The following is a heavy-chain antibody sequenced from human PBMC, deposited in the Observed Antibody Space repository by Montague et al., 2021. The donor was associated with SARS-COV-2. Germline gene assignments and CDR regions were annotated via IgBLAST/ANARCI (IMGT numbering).Heavy chain of an antibody. D-gene: IGHD4-17*01. CDR3: ARAWRYGDYSGVHFAP. CDR2: INHSGSS. V-gene: IGHV4-34*01. CDR1: GGSFNDYY. Sequence: SETLSLTCAVYGGSFNDYYWTWIRQPPGKGLEWIGEINHSGSSNYNPSLKNRVSISVDKSKNQISLKLTSVTAADAAVYHCARAWRYGDYSGVHFAPWGQGTLVTVSS. J-gene: IGHJ5*02.